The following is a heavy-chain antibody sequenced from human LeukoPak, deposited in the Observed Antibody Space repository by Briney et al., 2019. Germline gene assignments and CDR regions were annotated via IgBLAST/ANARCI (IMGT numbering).Heavy chain of an antibody. J-gene: IGHJ4*02. CDR2: ISYDGSNK. CDR1: GFTFSSYG. V-gene: IGHV3-30*03. Sequence: GRSLRLSCAASGFTFSSYGIHWVRQAPGKGLEWVAIISYDGSNKYYADSVKGRFTISRDNSKNTLYLQMNSLRPEDTAVYYCARDGVRDGLYFDYWGQGTLVTVSS. D-gene: IGHD5-24*01. CDR3: ARDGVRDGLYFDY.